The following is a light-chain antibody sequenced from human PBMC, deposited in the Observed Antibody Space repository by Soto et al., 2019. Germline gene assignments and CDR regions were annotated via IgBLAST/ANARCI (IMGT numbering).Light chain of an antibody. CDR3: QQHDTSPLT. V-gene: IGKV3-20*01. J-gene: IGKJ4*01. CDR2: GAS. Sequence: DIVLTQSPCTLSLSPGERAALSCRASQRVSSKYLAWYQQKPGQAPRLLIYGASNRATGIPDRFSGSGSGTDFTLTISRLEPEDFAVYYCQQHDTSPLTFGGGTKVEIK. CDR1: QRVSSKY.